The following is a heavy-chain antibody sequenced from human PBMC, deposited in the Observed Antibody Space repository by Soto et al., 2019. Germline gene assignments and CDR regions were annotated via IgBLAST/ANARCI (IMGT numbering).Heavy chain of an antibody. Sequence: EVQLVESGGGLVKPGGSLRLSCAASGFTFSSYSMNWVRQAPGKGLEWVSSISSSSSYIYYADSVKGRFTISRDNAKNSLYLQMNSRRAEDTAVYYCARAIVAPNGMDVWGQGTTVTVSS. CDR3: ARAIVAPNGMDV. D-gene: IGHD2-2*01. CDR1: GFTFSSYS. CDR2: ISSSSSYI. J-gene: IGHJ6*02. V-gene: IGHV3-21*01.